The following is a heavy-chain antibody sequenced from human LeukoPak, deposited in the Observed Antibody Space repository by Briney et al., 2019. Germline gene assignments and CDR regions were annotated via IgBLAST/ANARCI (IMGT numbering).Heavy chain of an antibody. J-gene: IGHJ4*02. CDR1: GFDFSSHG. D-gene: IGHD3-10*01. Sequence: GGSLRLPCAASGFDFSSHGMNWVRQAPGKGLEWVSTINFNGGRTYYADSVKGRFSVSRDNSKNTLYLQMNSLRVEDTALYYCAKGGRGSWAGNTGDWGQGTLVSVSS. CDR2: INFNGGRT. CDR3: AKGGRGSWAGNTGD. V-gene: IGHV3-23*01.